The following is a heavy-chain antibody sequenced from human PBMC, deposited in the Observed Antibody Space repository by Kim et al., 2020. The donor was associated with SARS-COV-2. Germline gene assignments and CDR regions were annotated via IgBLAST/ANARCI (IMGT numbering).Heavy chain of an antibody. D-gene: IGHD3-22*01. Sequence: GGSLRLSCAASGFTVSSNYMSWVRQAPGKGLEWVSVIYSGGSTYYADSVKGRFTISRDNSKNTLYLQMNSLRAEDTAVYYCARCSLYYYDSSGYCDYFQHWGQGTLVTVSS. CDR2: IYSGGST. V-gene: IGHV3-53*01. J-gene: IGHJ1*01. CDR1: GFTVSSNY. CDR3: ARCSLYYYDSSGYCDYFQH.